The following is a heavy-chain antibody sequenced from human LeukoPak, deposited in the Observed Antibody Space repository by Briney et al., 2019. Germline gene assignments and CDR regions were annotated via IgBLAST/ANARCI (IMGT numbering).Heavy chain of an antibody. CDR2: ISETSTTI. V-gene: IGHV3-48*01. J-gene: IGHJ4*02. D-gene: IGHD4-11*01. CDR1: GFIFNTFN. Sequence: GGSLRLSCAASGFIFNTFNMNWIRQAPGKGLEWVSYISETSTTIYYADSVKGRFTISRDNGKNSLYLQMNSLRAEDTAIYYCARGSNAPSYWGQGTLVTVSS. CDR3: ARGSNAPSY.